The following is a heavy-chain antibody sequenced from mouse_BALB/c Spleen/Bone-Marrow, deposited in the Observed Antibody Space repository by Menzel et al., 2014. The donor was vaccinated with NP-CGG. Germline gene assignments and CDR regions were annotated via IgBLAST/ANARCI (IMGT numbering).Heavy chain of an antibody. V-gene: IGHV5-9-3*01. CDR3: ARHGDNYVFDY. CDR2: VSSGGSFT. CDR1: GFTFSNYA. J-gene: IGHJ2*01. D-gene: IGHD1-3*01. Sequence: EVKLMESGGGLVSPGGSLKLSCAASGFTFSNYAMSWVRQTPEKRLEWVATVSSGGSFTYYPDSVKGRFTISRDSAKKTLYLQMSSLRPEDTAMYYCARHGDNYVFDYWGQGTTLTVSS.